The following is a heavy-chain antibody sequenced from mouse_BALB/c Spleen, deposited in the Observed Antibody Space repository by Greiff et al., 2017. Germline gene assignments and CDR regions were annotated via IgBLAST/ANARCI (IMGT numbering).Heavy chain of an antibody. J-gene: IGHJ3*01. CDR3: ARSGYGSSLFAY. CDR1: GFTFSSYT. Sequence: EVKLVESGGGLVKPGGSLKLSCAASGFTFSSYTMSWVRQTPEKRLEWVATISSGGGNTYYPDSVKGRFTISRDNAKNNLYLQMSSLRSEDTALYYCARSGYGSSLFAYWGQGTLVTVSA. D-gene: IGHD1-1*01. CDR2: ISSGGGNT. V-gene: IGHV5-9*03.